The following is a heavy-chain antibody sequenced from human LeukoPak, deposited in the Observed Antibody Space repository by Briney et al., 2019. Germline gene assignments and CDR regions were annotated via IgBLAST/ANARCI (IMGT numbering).Heavy chain of an antibody. V-gene: IGHV1-2*02. J-gene: IGHJ4*02. CDR3: AREVVAATGFDY. CDR2: INPNSGGT. Sequence: ASVKVSCKASGYTFTGYYMHWVRQAPGRGLEWMGWINPNSGGTNYAQKFQGRVTMTRDTSISTAYMELSRLRSDDTAVYYCAREVVAATGFDYWGQGTLVTVSS. D-gene: IGHD2-15*01. CDR1: GYTFTGYY.